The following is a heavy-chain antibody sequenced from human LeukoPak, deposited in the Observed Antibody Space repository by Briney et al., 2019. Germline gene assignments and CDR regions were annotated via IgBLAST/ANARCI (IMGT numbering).Heavy chain of an antibody. CDR1: GFTFSSYA. CDR2: ISGSGGST. Sequence: GGSLRLSCAASGFTFSSYAMSWVRQAPGKGLEWVSAISGSGGSTYYADSVKGRFTISRDNSKNTLYLQMNSLRAEDTAVYYCAKAAGYCSSTSCYYYYGTDVWGQGTTVTVSS. V-gene: IGHV3-23*01. CDR3: AKAAGYCSSTSCYYYYGTDV. D-gene: IGHD2-2*01. J-gene: IGHJ6*02.